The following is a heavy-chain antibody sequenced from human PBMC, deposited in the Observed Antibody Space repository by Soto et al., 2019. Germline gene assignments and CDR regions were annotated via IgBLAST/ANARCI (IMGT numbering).Heavy chain of an antibody. Sequence: APVKVSCKASGYTFTSYGFSWVRQAPGQGLEWMGWISAYNGNTNYAQKLQGRVTMTTDTSTSTAYMELRSLRSDDTAVYYCARDRYCSGGSCYHFDYWGQGTLVTVSS. D-gene: IGHD2-15*01. CDR1: GYTFTSYG. CDR3: ARDRYCSGGSCYHFDY. V-gene: IGHV1-18*01. J-gene: IGHJ4*02. CDR2: ISAYNGNT.